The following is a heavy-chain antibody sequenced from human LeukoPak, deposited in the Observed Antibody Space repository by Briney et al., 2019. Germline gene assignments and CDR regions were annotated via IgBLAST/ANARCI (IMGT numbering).Heavy chain of an antibody. J-gene: IGHJ4*02. V-gene: IGHV3-23*01. Sequence: GGSLRLSCAASGFTFSTYAMSWVRQAPGKGPEWVSDISGSGGSAYYADSVKGRFTISRDNSKNTLYLQMNSLRAEDTAVYYCAKDQRYSSGWYDYWGQGTLVTVSS. D-gene: IGHD6-19*01. CDR2: ISGSGGSA. CDR1: GFTFSTYA. CDR3: AKDQRYSSGWYDY.